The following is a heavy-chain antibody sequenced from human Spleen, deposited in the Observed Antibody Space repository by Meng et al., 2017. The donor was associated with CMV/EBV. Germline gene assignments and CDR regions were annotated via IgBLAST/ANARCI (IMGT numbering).Heavy chain of an antibody. J-gene: IGHJ4*02. D-gene: IGHD6-13*01. V-gene: IGHV3-11*01. Sequence: GGSLRLSCSASGFIFSDYDMSWIRQAPGKGLEWVSYINVGGEIISYADSLKGRFTISRDNAKNSLYLQMNNLRVGDTAVYYCARGPHKASAGTGPDYWGQGTLVTVSS. CDR3: ARGPHKASAGTGPDY. CDR2: INVGGEII. CDR1: GFIFSDYD.